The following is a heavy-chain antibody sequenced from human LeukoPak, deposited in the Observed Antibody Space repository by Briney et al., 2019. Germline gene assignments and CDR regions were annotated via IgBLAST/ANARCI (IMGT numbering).Heavy chain of an antibody. CDR3: ARVIELRYFDWLGFYYYYMDV. V-gene: IGHV1-8*01. J-gene: IGHJ6*03. CDR1: GYTFTSYD. CDR2: MNHNSGNT. Sequence: ASVKVSCKASGYTFTSYDINWVRQATGQGLEWMGWMNHNSGNTGYAQKFQGRVTMTRNTSISTAYMELSSLRSEDTAVYYCARVIELRYFDWLGFYYYYMDVWGKGTTVTISS. D-gene: IGHD3-9*01.